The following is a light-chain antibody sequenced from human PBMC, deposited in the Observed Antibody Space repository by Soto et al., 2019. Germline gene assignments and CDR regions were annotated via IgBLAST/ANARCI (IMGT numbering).Light chain of an antibody. CDR2: KAS. CDR1: PGIINY. Sequence: DIQMTQSPSSLSASVGDRVTIPCLVSPGIINYLAWYQQKPGKPPNLLIYKASTLASGVPSRFSGSGSGTEFTLTINSLQPDDFATYYCQQLHSYPITFGQGTLLEI. CDR3: QQLHSYPIT. J-gene: IGKJ5*01. V-gene: IGKV1-9*01.